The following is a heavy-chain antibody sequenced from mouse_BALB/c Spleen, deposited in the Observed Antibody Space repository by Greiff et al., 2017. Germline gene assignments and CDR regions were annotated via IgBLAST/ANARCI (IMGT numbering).Heavy chain of an antibody. D-gene: IGHD4-1*01. CDR2: INPSSGYT. Sequence: QVQLKESAAELARPGASVKMSCKASGYTFTSYTMHWVKQRPGQGLEWIGYINPSSGYTEYNQKFKDKTTLTADKSSSTAYMQLSSLTSEDSAVYYCARSWDWYFDVWGAGTTVTVSS. J-gene: IGHJ1*01. CDR1: GYTFTSYT. CDR3: ARSWDWYFDV. V-gene: IGHV1-4*02.